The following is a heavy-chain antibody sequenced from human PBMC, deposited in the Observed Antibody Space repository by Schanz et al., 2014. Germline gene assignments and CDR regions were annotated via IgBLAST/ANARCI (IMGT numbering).Heavy chain of an antibody. CDR2: ISGSSIHK. Sequence: QVYLVESGGDLVKPGGSLRLPCAASGFTFSDYYMAWIRQAPGKGLEWVSHISGSSIHKNYADSVKGRFSISRDNGETSVYLQINSLRVEDTAVYYCARFLARYQYYGVDVWGQGTTVIVSS. V-gene: IGHV3-11*05. J-gene: IGHJ6*02. CDR3: ARFLARYQYYGVDV. CDR1: GFTFSDYY. D-gene: IGHD3-3*01.